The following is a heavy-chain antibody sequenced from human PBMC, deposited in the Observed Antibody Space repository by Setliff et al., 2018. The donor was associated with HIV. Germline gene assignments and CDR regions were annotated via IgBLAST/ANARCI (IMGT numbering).Heavy chain of an antibody. J-gene: IGHJ4*02. D-gene: IGHD6-19*01. V-gene: IGHV4-31*02. Sequence: VHQRPGKGLEWIGYIFGSGITYYNPSLKSRLRISIDTSANQFSLKLISVTAADTAVYYCARATWLVHPFPLYYFDYWGQGTLVTVSS. CDR3: ARATWLVHPFPLYYFDY. CDR2: IFGSGIT.